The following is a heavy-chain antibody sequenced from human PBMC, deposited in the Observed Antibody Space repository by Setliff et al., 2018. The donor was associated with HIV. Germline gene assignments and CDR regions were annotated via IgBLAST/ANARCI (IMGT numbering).Heavy chain of an antibody. J-gene: IGHJ6*03. CDR3: ARGFRRFWSFYYYYYMDV. D-gene: IGHD3-3*01. CDR1: GGSFSGYY. CDR2: INHSGGT. Sequence: PSETLSLTCAVYGGSFSGYYWTWIRQPPGKGLEWIGEINHSGGTNYNPSLKSRVTMSVDTSKNQFSLKLSSVTAADTAVYYCARGFRRFWSFYYYYYMDVWGKGTTVTVSS. V-gene: IGHV4-34*01.